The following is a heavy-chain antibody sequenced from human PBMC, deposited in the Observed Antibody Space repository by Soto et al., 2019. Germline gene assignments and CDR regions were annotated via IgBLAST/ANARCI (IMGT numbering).Heavy chain of an antibody. V-gene: IGHV4-59*01. CDR3: AHGVLFWSGYYGFGY. J-gene: IGHJ4*02. D-gene: IGHD3-3*01. Sequence: SETLSLTCTVSGGSISGYYCTWIRQPPGKGLEWIGYMYYSGGTNYNPSLKSRLTITKDTSKNQVDLTMTNMDPVDTATYYCAHGVLFWSGYYGFGYWGQGTLVTVS. CDR2: MYYSGGT. CDR1: GGSISGYY.